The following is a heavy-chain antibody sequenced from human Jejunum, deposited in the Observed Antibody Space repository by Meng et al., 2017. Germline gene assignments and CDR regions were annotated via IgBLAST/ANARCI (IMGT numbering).Heavy chain of an antibody. Sequence: QVQLQESGLGLVWPSVTLTLTCPASGHSISRHHRWTCVCQPPGRGREWIGEIYHSGDTNYNPSLTSPVTISVDKSKNKFTLRLNSVTAADTAIYYCARDWGCRDGYCFSGLLEFWGQGILVTVSS. J-gene: IGHJ4*02. CDR2: IYHSGDT. D-gene: IGHD2-15*01. V-gene: IGHV4-4*02. CDR1: GHSISRHHR. CDR3: ARDWGCRDGYCFSGLLEF.